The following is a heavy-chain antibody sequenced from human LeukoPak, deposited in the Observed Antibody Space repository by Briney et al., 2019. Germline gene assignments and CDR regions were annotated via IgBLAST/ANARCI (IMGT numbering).Heavy chain of an antibody. Sequence: ASVKVSCKASGYTFFYYGVTWVRQVPGQGLEWMGWISVDNGKTNYAQKLQGRVTLTADISTSTAYMELRSLRSDDTAVYYCARVDCSGDSCYSAGYWGQGTLVTVSS. CDR1: GYTFFYYG. CDR2: ISVDNGKT. J-gene: IGHJ4*02. V-gene: IGHV1-18*01. D-gene: IGHD2-15*01. CDR3: ARVDCSGDSCYSAGY.